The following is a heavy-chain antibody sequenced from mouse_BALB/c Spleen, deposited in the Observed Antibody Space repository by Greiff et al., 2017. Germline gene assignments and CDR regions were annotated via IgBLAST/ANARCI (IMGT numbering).Heavy chain of an antibody. CDR1: GYTFTDYE. J-gene: IGHJ2*01. CDR2: IDPETGGT. V-gene: IGHV1-15*01. D-gene: IGHD2-14*01. Sequence: VKLQESGAELVRPGASVTLSCKASGYTFTDYEMHWVKQTPVHGLEWIGAIDPETGGTAYNQKFKGKATLTADKSSSTAYMELRSLTSEDSAVYYCTSHRYDVDYWGQGTTLTVSS. CDR3: TSHRYDVDY.